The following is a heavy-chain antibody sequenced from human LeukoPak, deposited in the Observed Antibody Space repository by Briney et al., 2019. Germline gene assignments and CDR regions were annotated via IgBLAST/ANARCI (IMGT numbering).Heavy chain of an antibody. Sequence: GGSLRLSCAASGFTFSSYAMSWVRQAPGKGLEWVSAISGSGGSTYYADSVKGRFTISRDNSKNTLYLQMNSLRAEETAVYYCAKEPDIVVVVAATGAKSGYWGQGTLVTVSS. CDR1: GFTFSSYA. J-gene: IGHJ4*02. CDR2: ISGSGGST. CDR3: AKEPDIVVVVAATGAKSGY. V-gene: IGHV3-23*01. D-gene: IGHD2-15*01.